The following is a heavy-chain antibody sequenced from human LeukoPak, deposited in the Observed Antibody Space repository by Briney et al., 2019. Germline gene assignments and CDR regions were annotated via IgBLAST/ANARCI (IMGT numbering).Heavy chain of an antibody. CDR3: ARVPQFEYYYYYYMDV. CDR1: GYTFTSYA. Sequence: GASVKVSCKASGYTFTSYAMNWVRQAPGQGLEWMGWINTNTGNPTYAQGFTGRFVFSLDTSVSTASLQISSLKAEDTAVYYCARVPQFEYYYYYYMDVWGKGTTVTVSS. D-gene: IGHD5-24*01. CDR2: INTNTGNP. V-gene: IGHV7-4-1*02. J-gene: IGHJ6*03.